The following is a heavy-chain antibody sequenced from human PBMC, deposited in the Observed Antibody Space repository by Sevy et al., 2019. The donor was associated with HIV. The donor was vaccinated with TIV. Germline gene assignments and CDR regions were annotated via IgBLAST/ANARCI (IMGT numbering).Heavy chain of an antibody. D-gene: IGHD3-22*01. CDR2: INWKTDNV. J-gene: IGHJ3*02. Sequence: GGSLRLSCAASGFTFDDYAVSWVRQAPGKGLEWVSAINWKTDNVGYADSVKGRFTISRDNAKRSLYLQMNSLIPEETTLYHCARNTYYLVSTGLGAFDIWGQGIMVTVSS. V-gene: IGHV3-20*01. CDR1: GFTFDDYA. CDR3: ARNTYYLVSTGLGAFDI.